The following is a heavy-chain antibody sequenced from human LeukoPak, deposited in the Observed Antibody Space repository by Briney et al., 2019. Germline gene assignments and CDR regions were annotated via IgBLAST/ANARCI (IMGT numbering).Heavy chain of an antibody. Sequence: SETLSLTCTVSGGSISSSSYYWGWIRQPPGKGLEWIGRIHYSGSTYYNPSLKSRVTTSVDTSKNQFSLKLNSVTAADTAVYYCARLTYGSGTYYPDYWGQGTLVTVSS. CDR1: GGSISSSSYY. J-gene: IGHJ4*02. D-gene: IGHD3-10*01. CDR3: ARLTYGSGTYYPDY. CDR2: IHYSGST. V-gene: IGHV4-39*01.